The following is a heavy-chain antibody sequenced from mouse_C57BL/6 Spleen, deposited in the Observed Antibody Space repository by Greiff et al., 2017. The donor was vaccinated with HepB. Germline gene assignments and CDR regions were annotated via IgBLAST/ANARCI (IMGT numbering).Heavy chain of an antibody. J-gene: IGHJ4*01. CDR1: GYTFTGYW. CDR2: ILPGSGST. Sequence: VQLQQSGAELMKPGASVKLSCKATGYTFTGYWIEWVKQRPGHGLEWIGEILPGSGSTNYNEKFKGKATFTADTSSNTAYMQLSSLTTEDSAIYYCASGGSYDGYYEDAMDYWGQGTSVTVSS. V-gene: IGHV1-9*01. CDR3: ASGGSYDGYYEDAMDY. D-gene: IGHD2-3*01.